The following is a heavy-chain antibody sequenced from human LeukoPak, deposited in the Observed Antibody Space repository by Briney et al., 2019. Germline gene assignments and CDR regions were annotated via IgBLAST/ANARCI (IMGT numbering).Heavy chain of an antibody. CDR2: IYYSGST. J-gene: IGHJ1*01. CDR1: GGSISSGGYY. V-gene: IGHV4-31*03. CDR3: AREGYYDSSFQH. Sequence: SQTLSLTCTVSGGSISSGGYYWSWIRQHPGKGLEWIGYIYYSGSTYYNPSLKSRVTISVDTSKNQFSLKLSSVTAADTAVCYCAREGYYDSSFQHWGQGTLVTVSS. D-gene: IGHD3-22*01.